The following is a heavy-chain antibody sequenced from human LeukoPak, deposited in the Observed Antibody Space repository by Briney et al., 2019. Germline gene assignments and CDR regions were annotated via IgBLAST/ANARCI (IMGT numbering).Heavy chain of an antibody. Sequence: ASVKISCRASGYTFTSYYMHWVRQAPGQGLEWMGIINPSGGSTSYAQKFQGRVTMTRDTSTSTVYMELSSLRSEDTAVYYCAVIVVVNEPDYFDYWGQGTLVTVSS. CDR1: GYTFTSYY. V-gene: IGHV1-46*01. J-gene: IGHJ4*02. CDR2: INPSGGST. CDR3: AVIVVVNEPDYFDY. D-gene: IGHD3-22*01.